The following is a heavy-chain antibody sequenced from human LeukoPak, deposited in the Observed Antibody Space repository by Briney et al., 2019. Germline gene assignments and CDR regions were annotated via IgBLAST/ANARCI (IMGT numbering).Heavy chain of an antibody. J-gene: IGHJ3*02. CDR1: GYSFTSYW. CDR2: IYPDDSDT. D-gene: IGHD5-24*01. CDR3: ARGRDGYNYFDAFDI. V-gene: IGHV5-51*01. Sequence: GESLKISCKGSGYSFTSYWIGWVRQMPGKGRGWMGIIYPDDSDTRYSPSFQGQVTISADKSISTAYLQWSSLKASDIAMYYCARGRDGYNYFDAFDIWGQGTMVTVSS.